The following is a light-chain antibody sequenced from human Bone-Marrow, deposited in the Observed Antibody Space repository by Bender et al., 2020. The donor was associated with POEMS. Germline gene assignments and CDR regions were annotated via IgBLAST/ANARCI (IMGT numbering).Light chain of an antibody. CDR2: EVT. Sequence: QSALTQPASVSGSPGQSVTISCSGSNSDVGDYNLVSWYQQYPGKAPKLMIYEVTQRPAGVSYRFSGSKSGNTASLTISGLQAEDEAHYYCSSYTSSSTHWVFGGGTKLTVL. J-gene: IGLJ3*02. CDR3: SSYTSSSTHWV. CDR1: NSDVGDYNL. V-gene: IGLV2-14*02.